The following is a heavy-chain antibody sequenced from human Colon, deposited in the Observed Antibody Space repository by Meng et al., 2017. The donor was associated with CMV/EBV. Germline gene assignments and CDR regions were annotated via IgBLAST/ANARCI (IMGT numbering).Heavy chain of an antibody. Sequence: QVHLQQSGPGLVKPSQTLSPTCVIFGDSVSRDSAAWIWIRQSPSRGLEWLGRTYYRSKWFTDYAVSVKSRITINPDTSKNQVSLLLKSMTPEDTAMYYCVREGVAGYHYFDYRGQGTLVTVSS. V-gene: IGHV6-1*01. J-gene: IGHJ4*02. CDR1: GDSVSRDSAA. CDR2: TYYRSKWFT. D-gene: IGHD6-19*01. CDR3: VREGVAGYHYFDY.